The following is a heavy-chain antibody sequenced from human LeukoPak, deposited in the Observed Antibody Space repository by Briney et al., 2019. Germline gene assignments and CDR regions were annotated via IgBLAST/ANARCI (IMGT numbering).Heavy chain of an antibody. CDR2: ISSSSSYI. V-gene: IGHV3-21*01. Sequence: AGGSLRLSCAASGFTFSDYSMNWVRQAPGKGLEWVSSISSSSSYIYYADSVKGRFTISRDNAKNSLYLQMNSLRAEDTAVYYCAREGSHGYYFDYWGQGTLVTVSS. CDR3: AREGSHGYYFDY. CDR1: GFTFSDYS. J-gene: IGHJ4*02. D-gene: IGHD6-13*01.